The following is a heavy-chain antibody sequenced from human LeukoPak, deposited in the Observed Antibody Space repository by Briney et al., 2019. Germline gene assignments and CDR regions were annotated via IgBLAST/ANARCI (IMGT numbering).Heavy chain of an antibody. Sequence: GESLQISCKGSGCSFANYWIGWVRPMPGKGLEWMGIIYPGDSDTRYSPSFQGQVTISADKSVSTAYLQWSSLKASDTAMYYCARKTKYDAPASDWGQGTLVTVSS. CDR2: IYPGDSDT. D-gene: IGHD3-3*01. J-gene: IGHJ4*02. V-gene: IGHV5-51*01. CDR1: GCSFANYW. CDR3: ARKTKYDAPASD.